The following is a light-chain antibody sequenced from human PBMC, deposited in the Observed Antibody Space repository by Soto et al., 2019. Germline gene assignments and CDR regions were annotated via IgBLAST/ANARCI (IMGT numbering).Light chain of an antibody. Sequence: DIVMTQSPDSLAVPLGERATITCKSSQSLLYSSSNKNYLAWYQQKPGQAPNLLFYWASTRESGVPDRFSGSGSGTDFTLTISSLQAEEVAVYFCQQYYTTPWTFGRGTTVEIK. CDR2: WAS. V-gene: IGKV4-1*01. CDR3: QQYYTTPWT. CDR1: QSLLYSSSNKNY. J-gene: IGKJ1*01.